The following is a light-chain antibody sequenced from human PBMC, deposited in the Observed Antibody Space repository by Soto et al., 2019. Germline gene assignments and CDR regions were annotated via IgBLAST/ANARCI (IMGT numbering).Light chain of an antibody. CDR2: EVS. CDR1: SSAVGGYNY. J-gene: IGLJ7*01. Sequence: QSVLTQPASVSGSPGQSITISCTGTSSAVGGYNYVSWYQQHPGKAPKLMIYEVSNRPSGVSNRFSGSKSGNTASLTISGLQAEDEADYYCSSYTSSSTLAVLGGGTQLTVL. V-gene: IGLV2-14*01. CDR3: SSYTSSSTLAV.